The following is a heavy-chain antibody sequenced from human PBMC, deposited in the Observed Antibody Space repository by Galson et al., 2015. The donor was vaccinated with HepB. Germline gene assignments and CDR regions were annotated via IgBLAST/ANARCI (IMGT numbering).Heavy chain of an antibody. CDR2: IYPSDSDT. V-gene: IGHV5-51*01. J-gene: IGHJ3*01. CDR3: ARQTLGYTYARGPFDS. D-gene: IGHD5-18*01. Sequence: QSGAEVKKPGESLKISCEGSGYSFTSYWIGWVRQMPGKGLEWMGIIYPSDSDTRYSPSFQGQVTISADKSINTAYLQWSSLKASDTAMYYCARQTLGYTYARGPFDSWGQGTMVTVSS. CDR1: GYSFTSYW.